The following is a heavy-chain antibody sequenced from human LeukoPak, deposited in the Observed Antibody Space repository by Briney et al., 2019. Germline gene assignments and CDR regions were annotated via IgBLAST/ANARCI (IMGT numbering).Heavy chain of an antibody. D-gene: IGHD2-2*02. J-gene: IGHJ4*02. CDR3: AKKGCTSISCYNNF. Sequence: GGSLRLSCEASGFIFSTYAMSWVRQAPGKGLEWVSAIGGSTGGAYYADSVKGRFTISRDNSKNTLYLQMNGLRAEDTAIYYCAKKGCTSISCYNNFWGQGTLVTVSS. V-gene: IGHV3-23*01. CDR1: GFIFSTYA. CDR2: IGGSTGGA.